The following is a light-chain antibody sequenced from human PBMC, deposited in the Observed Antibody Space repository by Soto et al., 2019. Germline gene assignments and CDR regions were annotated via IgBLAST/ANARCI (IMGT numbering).Light chain of an antibody. Sequence: DIQMTQSPSSLSASVGDRGTIXXRASQTISAHLNGVQQKPGTAPQVXRDTASPLQKLGPSPFSGRAAVTKFTLTSSRLQPEDFATYSCQQSFSPLLTFGGGTKVDIK. V-gene: IGKV1-39*01. J-gene: IGKJ4*01. CDR1: QTISAH. CDR3: QQSFSPLLT. CDR2: TAS.